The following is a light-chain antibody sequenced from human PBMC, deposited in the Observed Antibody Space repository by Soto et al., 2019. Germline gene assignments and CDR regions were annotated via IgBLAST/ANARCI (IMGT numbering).Light chain of an antibody. CDR3: QQYGSSPPFD. Sequence: EIVLTQSPGTLSLSPGERATLPCRASQSVSSSYLAWYQQKPGQAPRLLIYGASSRATGIPDRFSGSGSGTDFTLTISRLEPEDFAVYYCQQYGSSPPFDFGPGTKVDIK. CDR2: GAS. J-gene: IGKJ3*01. CDR1: QSVSSSY. V-gene: IGKV3-20*01.